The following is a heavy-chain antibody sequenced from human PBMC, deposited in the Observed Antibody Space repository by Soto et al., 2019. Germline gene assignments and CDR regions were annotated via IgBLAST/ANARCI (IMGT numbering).Heavy chain of an antibody. CDR2: ISYDGSNK. J-gene: IGHJ4*02. CDR3: AKGRSIAVAAPTDY. CDR1: GFTFSSYG. D-gene: IGHD6-19*01. Sequence: GGSLRLSCAASGFTFSSYGMHWVRQAPGKGLEWVAVISYDGSNKYYADSVKGRFTISRDNSKNTLYLQMNSLRAEDTAVYYCAKGRSIAVAAPTDYWGQGTLVTVSS. V-gene: IGHV3-30*18.